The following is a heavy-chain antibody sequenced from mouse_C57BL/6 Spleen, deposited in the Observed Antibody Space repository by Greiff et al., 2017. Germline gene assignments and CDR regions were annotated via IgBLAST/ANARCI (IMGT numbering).Heavy chain of an antibody. CDR1: GYTFPSYW. CDR3: AIDYDYDGYAMDS. V-gene: IGHV1-74*01. D-gene: IGHD2-4*01. Sequence: QVQLQQPGAELVKPGASVKVSCKASGYTFPSYWMHWVKQRPGQGLEWIGRIHPSDSATNYNQKFKGKATLTVDKSSSTAYMQLSSLTSEYSAVYYCAIDYDYDGYAMDSGGQGTSVTVSS. J-gene: IGHJ4*01. CDR2: IHPSDSAT.